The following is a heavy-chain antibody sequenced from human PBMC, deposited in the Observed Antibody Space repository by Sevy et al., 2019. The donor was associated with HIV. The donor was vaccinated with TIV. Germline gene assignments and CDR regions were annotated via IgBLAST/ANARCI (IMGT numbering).Heavy chain of an antibody. V-gene: IGHV3-15*01. CDR1: GFTFTNAW. J-gene: IGHJ4*02. Sequence: GGSLRLSCAAFGFTFTNAWMSWVRQAPGKGLEWVGRIKSKTDGGTTDYAAPVKGRFTISRDDSKNTLYLHMNSLKTEDTAVYYCTLEGLYCSGGSCYSEGFDSWGQGTLVTVSS. D-gene: IGHD2-15*01. CDR3: TLEGLYCSGGSCYSEGFDS. CDR2: IKSKTDGGTT.